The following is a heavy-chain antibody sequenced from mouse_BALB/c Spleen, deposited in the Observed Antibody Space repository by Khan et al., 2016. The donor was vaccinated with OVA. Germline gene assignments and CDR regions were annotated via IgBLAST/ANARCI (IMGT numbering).Heavy chain of an antibody. J-gene: IGHJ3*01. CDR3: KRGAGGSRFAY. CDR1: GYTFTDFT. Sequence: QIQLVQSGAELVRPGVSVKISCKGSGYTFTDFTIHWVKQSHALSLEWIGVISTYYGDVTYNQKFKGKATMTDDKSSSTTYMELARLTSEDSAIYYGKRGAGGSRFAYWGQGTLVTVSA. CDR2: ISTYYGDV. V-gene: IGHV1S137*01.